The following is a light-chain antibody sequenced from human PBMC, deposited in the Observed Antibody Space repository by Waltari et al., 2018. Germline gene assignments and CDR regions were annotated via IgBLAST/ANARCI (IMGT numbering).Light chain of an antibody. CDR3: QQLNSYPRT. V-gene: IGKV1-9*01. CDR1: QDISSY. Sequence: DIQLTQSPSFLSASVGDRVTITCRASQDISSYLAWYQQKPGKAHKLLIYAASTLQSGVPSRFSGSGSGIEFTLTISSLQPEDFATYYCQQLNSYPRTFGQGTKVEIK. CDR2: AAS. J-gene: IGKJ1*01.